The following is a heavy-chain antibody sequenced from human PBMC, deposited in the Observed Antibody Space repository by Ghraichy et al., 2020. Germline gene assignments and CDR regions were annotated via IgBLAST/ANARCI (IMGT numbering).Heavy chain of an antibody. Sequence: GESLNISCAASGFSVSGSWGHWVRQAPGKGLKWVSRIDQYGSGTSNADSVKGRFAISRDNAKNTVYLQMNILRAEDTAMYYCATLELGGPDYWGQGTLVTVSS. CDR1: GFSVSGSW. CDR3: ATLELGGPDY. D-gene: IGHD5-24*01. V-gene: IGHV3-74*01. CDR2: IDQYGSGT. J-gene: IGHJ4*02.